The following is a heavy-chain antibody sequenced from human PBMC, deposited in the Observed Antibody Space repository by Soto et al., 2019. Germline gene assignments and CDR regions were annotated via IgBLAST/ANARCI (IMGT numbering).Heavy chain of an antibody. CDR2: FDAEDGET. D-gene: IGHD2-8*01. CDR1: GYTLTELS. V-gene: IGHV1-24*01. Sequence: ASVKVSCKVSGYTLTELSMHGVRQAPGKGLEWMGGFDAEDGETIYAQKFQGRVTMTEDTSTGTAYMELRSLRSDDTAVYYCARNQETPMLPPPRAFHISGQGTIVTLS. J-gene: IGHJ3*02. CDR3: ARNQETPMLPPPRAFHI.